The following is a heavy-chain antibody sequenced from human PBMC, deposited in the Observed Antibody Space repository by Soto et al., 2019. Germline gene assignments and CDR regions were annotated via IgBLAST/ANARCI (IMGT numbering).Heavy chain of an antibody. CDR3: VRVKETSGWGAFDY. CDR1: GFTFSGFW. Sequence: EVQLVESGGGLVQPGGSLRLSFTASGFTFSGFWMHWVRQAPGKGLVWVSRVNGDGSVTNYADSVKGRFTISRDNANNTLYLQMSSLRVEDTAVYYCVRVKETSGWGAFDYWGQGTLVTVSS. D-gene: IGHD6-19*01. J-gene: IGHJ4*02. V-gene: IGHV3-74*01. CDR2: VNGDGSVT.